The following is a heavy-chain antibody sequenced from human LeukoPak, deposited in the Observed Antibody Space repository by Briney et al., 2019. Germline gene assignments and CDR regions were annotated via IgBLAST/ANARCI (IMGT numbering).Heavy chain of an antibody. J-gene: IGHJ4*02. CDR3: AKGYYYDSSCYYDY. D-gene: IGHD3-22*01. CDR1: GFTFDDYA. Sequence: GGSLRLSCAASGFTFDDYAMHWVRQAPGKGLEWVSGISWNSGSIGYADSVKGRFTISRDNAKNSLYLQMNSLRAEDTALYYCAKGYYYDSSCYYDYWGQGTLVTVSS. CDR2: ISWNSGSI. V-gene: IGHV3-9*01.